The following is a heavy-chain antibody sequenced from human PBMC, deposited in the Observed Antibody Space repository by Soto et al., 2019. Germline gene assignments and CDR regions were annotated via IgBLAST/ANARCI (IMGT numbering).Heavy chain of an antibody. V-gene: IGHV3-23*01. D-gene: IGHD3-9*01. Sequence: PGGSLRLSCTASGFTFTSYGMGWVRQAPGKGLQWVSTIRGDGGQTHYTDSAKGRFSISRDNSKNTVYLQMDSLRAEDTAMYFWARDVGLDSDDFFAYWGQGTQVTVSS. CDR3: ARDVGLDSDDFFAY. CDR1: GFTFTSYG. CDR2: IRGDGGQT. J-gene: IGHJ4*02.